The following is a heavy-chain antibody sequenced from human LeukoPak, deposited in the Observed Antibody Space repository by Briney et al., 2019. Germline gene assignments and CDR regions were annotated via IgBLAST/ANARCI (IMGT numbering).Heavy chain of an antibody. CDR2: IISDSAVT. CDR1: GFTFNIFS. CDR3: ARDPMKYDILTGFYS. V-gene: IGHV3-21*01. J-gene: IGHJ4*02. D-gene: IGHD3-9*01. Sequence: GGSLSLSCAASGFTFNIFSMSWVRQAPGKGLEWVPSIISDSAVTHYADSVRGRFTVSRDNAKNSVYLQMTGLKVDDTAIYYCARDPMKYDILTGFYSWGQGVLVTVSS.